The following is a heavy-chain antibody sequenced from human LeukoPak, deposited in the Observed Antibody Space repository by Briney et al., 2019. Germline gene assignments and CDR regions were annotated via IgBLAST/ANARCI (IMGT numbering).Heavy chain of an antibody. J-gene: IGHJ4*02. CDR1: GFTFSSYS. CDR3: ARGDYGDRDLDY. D-gene: IGHD4-17*01. V-gene: IGHV3-21*01. Sequence: GGSLRLSCAASGFTFSSYSMNWVRQAPGKGLEWVSSISSSSSYIYYADSVKGRFTISRDNAKNSLYLQMNSLRDEDTAVYYCARGDYGDRDLDYWGQGTLVTVSS. CDR2: ISSSSSYI.